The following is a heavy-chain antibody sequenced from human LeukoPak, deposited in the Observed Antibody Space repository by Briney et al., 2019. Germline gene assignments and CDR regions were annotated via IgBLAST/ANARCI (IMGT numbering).Heavy chain of an antibody. J-gene: IGHJ4*02. CDR3: AKEGVRTSLDY. CDR1: GFTFSSYG. Sequence: GRSLRLSCAASGFTFSSYGMHWVRQAPGKGLEWGAVISYDGSNKYYADSVKGRFTISRDNSKNTLYLQMNSLRAEDTAVYYCAKEGVRTSLDYWGQGTLVTVSS. CDR2: ISYDGSNK. V-gene: IGHV3-30*18. D-gene: IGHD2-2*01.